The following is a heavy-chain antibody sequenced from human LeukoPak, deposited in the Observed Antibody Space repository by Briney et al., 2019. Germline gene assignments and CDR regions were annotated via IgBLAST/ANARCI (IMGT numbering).Heavy chain of an antibody. CDR1: GGSISSYY. CDR2: INHSGST. CDR3: ARGWQAYCGGDCYSYYFDY. V-gene: IGHV4-34*01. Sequence: SETLSLTCTVSGGSISSYYWSWIRQPPGKGLEWIGEINHSGSTNYNPSLKSRVTISVDTSKNQFSLKLSSVTAADTAVYYCARGWQAYCGGDCYSYYFDYWGQGTLVTVSS. D-gene: IGHD2-21*02. J-gene: IGHJ4*02.